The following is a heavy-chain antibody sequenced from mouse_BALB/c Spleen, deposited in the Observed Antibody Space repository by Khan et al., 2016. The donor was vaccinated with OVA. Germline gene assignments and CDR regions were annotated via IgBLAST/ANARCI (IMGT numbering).Heavy chain of an antibody. CDR1: GFSLTSYG. CDR3: VKQNYGTLDAMDY. J-gene: IGHJ4*01. CDR2: IWGDGST. Sequence: QVQLQQSGPALVAPSQSLSITCTVSGFSLTSYGVNWVRQPPGKGLEWLGVIWGDGSTNYHSVLISRLSISKDNSKSQVFLKLNSLQPVDTATYYCVKQNYGTLDAMDYWGQGTAVTVSS. V-gene: IGHV2-3*01. D-gene: IGHD2-1*01.